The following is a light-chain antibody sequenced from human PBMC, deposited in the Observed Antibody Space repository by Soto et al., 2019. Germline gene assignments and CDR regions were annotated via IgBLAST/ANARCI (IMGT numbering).Light chain of an antibody. CDR1: QSVSSY. CDR2: DAS. J-gene: IGKJ5*01. CDR3: QQRSNWPL. Sequence: EIVLTQSPATLSLSPGERATLSCRASQSVSSYLAWYQQKPGQAPRLLIYDASNRATGIPARFSGSGSGTDFTLTISSLEPEDFAVYYCQQRSNWPLFGQGTRLXMK. V-gene: IGKV3-11*01.